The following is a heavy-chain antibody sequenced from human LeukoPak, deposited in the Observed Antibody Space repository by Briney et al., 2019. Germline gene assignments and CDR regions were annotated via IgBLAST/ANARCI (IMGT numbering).Heavy chain of an antibody. CDR3: GRDGHGVPLDY. V-gene: IGHV3-30-3*01. D-gene: IGHD4-17*01. CDR2: ISYDGTEK. J-gene: IGHJ4*02. Sequence: GGSLRLSCAASGLIFSGYAIHWVRQAPGKGLEWVAVISYDGTEKHYGDSVKGRFTISRDNSKNTLYLQMNSLRAEDTALYYCGRDGHGVPLDYWGQGTLVTVSS. CDR1: GLIFSGYA.